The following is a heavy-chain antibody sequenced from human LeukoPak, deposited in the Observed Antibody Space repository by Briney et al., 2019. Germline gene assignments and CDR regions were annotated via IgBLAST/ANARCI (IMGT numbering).Heavy chain of an antibody. J-gene: IGHJ4*02. CDR1: GCTFTGYY. Sequence: ASVKVSCKASGCTFTGYYMHWVRQAPGQGLEWMGWINPNSGGTNYAQKFQGRVTMTRDTSISTAYMELSRLRSDDTAVYYCARGYCSSTGCYSLDYWGQGTLVTVSS. CDR2: INPNSGGT. CDR3: ARGYCSSTGCYSLDY. D-gene: IGHD2-2*01. V-gene: IGHV1-2*02.